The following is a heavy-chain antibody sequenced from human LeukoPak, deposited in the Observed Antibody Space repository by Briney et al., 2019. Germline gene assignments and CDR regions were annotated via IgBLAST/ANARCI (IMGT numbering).Heavy chain of an antibody. V-gene: IGHV4-59*01. CDR2: IYYSGST. CDR3: AREREGDFDY. Sequence: PSETLSLTCTVSGGSISSYYWSWIRQPPGKGLEWIGDIYYSGSTNYNPSLKSRVTISVDTSKNQFSLKLSSVTAADTAVYYCAREREGDFDYWGQGTLVTVSS. D-gene: IGHD5-24*01. J-gene: IGHJ4*02. CDR1: GGSISSYY.